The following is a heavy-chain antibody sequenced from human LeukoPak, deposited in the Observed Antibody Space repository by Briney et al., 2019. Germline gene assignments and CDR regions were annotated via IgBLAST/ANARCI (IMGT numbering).Heavy chain of an antibody. CDR3: ARLPLSRYYDFWSGMDV. CDR1: GYTFTTYD. Sequence: ASVKVSFKASGYTFTTYDISWVRQPPGQGLEGMGWISAYNGNKNYSQKLQGRVTITTDTSTSTAYMELRSLRSDATAVYYCARLPLSRYYDFWSGMDVWGQGTTVTVSS. CDR2: ISAYNGNK. J-gene: IGHJ6*02. D-gene: IGHD3-3*01. V-gene: IGHV1-18*01.